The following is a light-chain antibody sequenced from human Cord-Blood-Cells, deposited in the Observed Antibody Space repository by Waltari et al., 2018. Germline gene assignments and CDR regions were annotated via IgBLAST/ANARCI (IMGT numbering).Light chain of an antibody. CDR3: QQRSNWPPET. J-gene: IGKJ2*01. CDR1: QSVSSY. V-gene: IGKV3-11*01. Sequence: EIVLTQSPATLSLSPGERATLSCRASQSVSSYLAWYQQKPGQAPRLLIYDASNRATSIPARFSGSGSGTDFTLTISSLEPEDFAVYYCQQRSNWPPETFGQGTKLEIK. CDR2: DAS.